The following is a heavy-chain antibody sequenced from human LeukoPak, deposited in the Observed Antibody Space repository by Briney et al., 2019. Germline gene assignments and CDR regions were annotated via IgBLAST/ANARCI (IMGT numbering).Heavy chain of an antibody. Sequence: GGSLRLSCAASGFTFSSYAMSWVRQAPGKGLEWVSGIRDNGGDTYYVDSVKGRFTISRDNSKNTLYLQMNSLRAEDTALYYCAKARGYSSSSSFDYWGQGTLVTVSS. CDR3: AKARGYSSSSSFDY. V-gene: IGHV3-23*01. CDR1: GFTFSSYA. D-gene: IGHD6-13*01. CDR2: IRDNGGDT. J-gene: IGHJ4*02.